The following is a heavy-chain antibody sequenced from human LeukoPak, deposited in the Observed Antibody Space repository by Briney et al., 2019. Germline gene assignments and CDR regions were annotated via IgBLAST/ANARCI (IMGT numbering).Heavy chain of an antibody. CDR2: IKSKTDGGTT. CDR1: GFTFSNAW. J-gene: IGHJ4*02. D-gene: IGHD3-22*01. Sequence: PGGSLRLSCAASGFTFSNAWMSWVRQAPEKGLEWVGRIKSKTDGGTTDYAAPVKGRFTISRDDSKNTLYLQMNSLKTEDTAVCYCTTDQTMIVVVVDYWGQGTLVTVSS. V-gene: IGHV3-15*01. CDR3: TTDQTMIVVVVDY.